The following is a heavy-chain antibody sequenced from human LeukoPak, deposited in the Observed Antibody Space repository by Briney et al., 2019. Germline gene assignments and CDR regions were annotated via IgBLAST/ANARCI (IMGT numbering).Heavy chain of an antibody. Sequence: SETLSLTCTVSGYSISSGTYYWTWIRQPAGKGLEWIGRISTSGSTNYNPSLKSRVTISLDTSKNQFSLKLSSVTAADTAVYYCARFSEYYDSSLHYVDHWGQGTLVSVSS. J-gene: IGHJ4*02. CDR3: ARFSEYYDSSLHYVDH. CDR2: ISTSGST. CDR1: GYSISSGTYY. D-gene: IGHD3-22*01. V-gene: IGHV4-61*02.